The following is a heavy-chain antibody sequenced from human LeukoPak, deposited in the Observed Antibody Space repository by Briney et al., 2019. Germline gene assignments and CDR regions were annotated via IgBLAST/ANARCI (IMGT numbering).Heavy chain of an antibody. Sequence: ASVKVSCKASGYTFTSYGISWVRRAPGQGLEWMGWISAYNGNTNYAQKLQGRVTMTTDTSTSTAYMELRSLRSDDTAVYYCARDSALIGELPRFDYWGQGTLVTVSS. D-gene: IGHD2-15*01. CDR2: ISAYNGNT. CDR1: GYTFTSYG. CDR3: ARDSALIGELPRFDY. V-gene: IGHV1-18*01. J-gene: IGHJ4*02.